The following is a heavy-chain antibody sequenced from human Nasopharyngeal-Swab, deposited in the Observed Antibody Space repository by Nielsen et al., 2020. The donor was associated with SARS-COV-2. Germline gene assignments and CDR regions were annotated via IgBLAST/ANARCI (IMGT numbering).Heavy chain of an antibody. CDR2: TWYRSKWHY. Sequence: SQTLSLTCAISGDSVSSNTAAWSWIRQSPSRGLEWLGRTWYRSKWHYDYAESVKSRITINPDTTKNQFYLQLSSVTPEDTAVYYCARGSQGTRWSWGQGTLVTVSS. CDR3: ARGSQGTRWS. CDR1: GDSVSSNTAA. D-gene: IGHD2-15*01. J-gene: IGHJ5*02. V-gene: IGHV6-1*01.